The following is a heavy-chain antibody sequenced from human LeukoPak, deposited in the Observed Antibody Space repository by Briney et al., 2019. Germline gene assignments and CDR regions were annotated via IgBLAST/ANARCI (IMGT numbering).Heavy chain of an antibody. D-gene: IGHD2-21*01. Sequence: SETLSLTCTVSGVSISSSTYSRAWIRQPPGKGLEWIANINYSGSTHYNPSLRSRVTISVDTSKNQFSLKLSSVTAADTAVYSCARERGLGVISPYIDYWGQGTQVTVSS. CDR1: GVSISSSTYS. CDR3: ARERGLGVISPYIDY. V-gene: IGHV4-39*02. J-gene: IGHJ4*02. CDR2: INYSGST.